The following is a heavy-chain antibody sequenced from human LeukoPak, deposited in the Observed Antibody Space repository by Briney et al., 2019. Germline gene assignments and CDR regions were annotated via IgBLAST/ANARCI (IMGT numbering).Heavy chain of an antibody. CDR3: ARGGSVVTQTGYY. D-gene: IGHD3-22*01. CDR1: GFTFSSYS. J-gene: IGHJ4*02. V-gene: IGHV3-21*01. Sequence: GGSLRLSCAASGFTFSSYSMNWVRQAPGKGLEWVSSISSSSSYIYYADSVKGRFTISRDNAKNSLYLQMNSLRAEDTAVYYCARGGSVVTQTGYYWGQGTLVTVSS. CDR2: ISSSSSYI.